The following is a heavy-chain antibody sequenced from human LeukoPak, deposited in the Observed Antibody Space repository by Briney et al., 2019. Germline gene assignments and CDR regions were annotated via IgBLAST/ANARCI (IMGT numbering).Heavy chain of an antibody. J-gene: IGHJ3*02. Sequence: SETLSLTCAVYGGSFSGYYWSWIRQPPGKGLEWIGEINHSGSTNYNPSLKSRVTISVDTSKNQFSLKLSSVTAADTAVYYCARSDYHNSGSHTVFDAFDIWGQGTRVTVSS. V-gene: IGHV4-34*01. D-gene: IGHD3-10*01. CDR2: INHSGST. CDR3: ARSDYHNSGSHTVFDAFDI. CDR1: GGSFSGYY.